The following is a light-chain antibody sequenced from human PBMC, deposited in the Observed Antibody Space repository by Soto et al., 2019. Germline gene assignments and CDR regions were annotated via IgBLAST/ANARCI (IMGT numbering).Light chain of an antibody. CDR2: GAS. V-gene: IGKV3-15*01. CDR1: QSVSSN. J-gene: IGKJ2*01. Sequence: EIVMTQSPATLSVSPGERATLSCRASQSVSSNLAWYQQKPGQPPSLLIYGASAMATGIPARFSGSGSGTEFTLTISNLQSEDFAVYYCQHYNNWPFTFGQGTKVDIK. CDR3: QHYNNWPFT.